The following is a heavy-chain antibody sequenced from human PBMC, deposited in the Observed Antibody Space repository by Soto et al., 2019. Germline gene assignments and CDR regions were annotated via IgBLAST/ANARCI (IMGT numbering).Heavy chain of an antibody. CDR3: ASGGYDDSSGCYFGAFDI. D-gene: IGHD3-22*01. CDR1: GGTFSSYA. J-gene: IGHJ3*02. V-gene: IGHV1-69*01. Sequence: QVQLVQSGAEVKKPGSSVKVSCKASGGTFSSYAISWVRQAPGQGLEWMGGIIPIFGTANYAQKFQGRVTITADESTGTAYMELSRLRAEDTVVYYCASGGYDDSSGCYFGAFDIWGQGTMVTVSS. CDR2: IIPIFGTA.